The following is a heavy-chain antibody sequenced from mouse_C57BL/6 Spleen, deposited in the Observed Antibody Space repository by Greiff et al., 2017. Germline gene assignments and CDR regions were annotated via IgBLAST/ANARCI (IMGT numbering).Heavy chain of an antibody. Sequence: QVQLQQSGPELVKPGASVKISCKASGYAFSSSWMNWVKQRPGKGLEWIGRIYPGDGDTNYNGKFKGKATLTADKSSSTAYMQLSSLTSEDSAVYFCARVYDYDTFAYWGQGTLVTVSA. D-gene: IGHD2-4*01. V-gene: IGHV1-82*01. CDR1: GYAFSSSW. CDR2: IYPGDGDT. J-gene: IGHJ3*01. CDR3: ARVYDYDTFAY.